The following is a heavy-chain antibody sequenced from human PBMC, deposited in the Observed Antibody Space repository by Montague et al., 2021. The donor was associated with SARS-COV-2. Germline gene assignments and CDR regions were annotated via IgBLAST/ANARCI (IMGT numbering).Heavy chain of an antibody. D-gene: IGHD4-17*01. J-gene: IGHJ6*02. V-gene: IGHV4-59*13. CDR1: GGSLASYS. CDR2: INNSGST. Sequence: SETLSLTCSVSGGSLASYSWTWVRQPPGKGLEWIAHINNSGSTNYNPSLKSRVTISVDTYKNQFSLKLSSVTAADTAVYYCARDRPADDYDDYESAGYSYYYGFDVWGQGTTVTVSS. CDR3: ARDRPADDYDDYESAGYSYYYGFDV.